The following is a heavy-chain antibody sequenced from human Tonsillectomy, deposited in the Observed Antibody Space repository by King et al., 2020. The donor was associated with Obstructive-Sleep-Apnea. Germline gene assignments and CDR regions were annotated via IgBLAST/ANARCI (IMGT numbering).Heavy chain of an antibody. CDR1: GYIFTRYW. V-gene: IGHV5-10-1*01. D-gene: IGHD6-19*01. CDR2: LDPSGSYS. CDR3: AKSMGRTVAGRDVYNMDV. J-gene: IGHJ6*02. Sequence: QLVQSGAEVKKPGESLRISCKGSGYIFTRYWINWVRQMPGKGLEWMGRLDPSGSYSDFSPSFEGHVNVSVDKSINTAYLHWSSLKASDSAMYYCAKSMGRTVAGRDVYNMDVWGQGTTVTVSS.